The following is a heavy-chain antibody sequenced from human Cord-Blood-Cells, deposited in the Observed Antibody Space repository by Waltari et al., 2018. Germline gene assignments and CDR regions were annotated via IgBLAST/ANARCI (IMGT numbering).Heavy chain of an antibody. CDR2: NYYSGST. CDR3: ARGPNIVVVTVPFDY. Sequence: QLQLQESGPGLVKPSETLSLTCTVSGGSISSSSYYLGWIRHPPGKGLEWIGSNYYSGSTYYNPSLKSRVTISVDTSKNQFSLKLSSVTAADTAVYYCARGPNIVVVTVPFDYWGQGTLVTVSS. J-gene: IGHJ4*02. CDR1: GGSISSSSYY. D-gene: IGHD2-21*02. V-gene: IGHV4-39*01.